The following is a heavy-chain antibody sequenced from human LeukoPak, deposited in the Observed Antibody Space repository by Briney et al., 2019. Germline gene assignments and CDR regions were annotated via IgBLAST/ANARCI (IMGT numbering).Heavy chain of an antibody. CDR2: ISGSGGST. Sequence: GGSLRLSCAASGFTFSDYAMSWVRQAPGKGLEWVSDISGSGGSTYYADSVKGRFTISRDNSKNTLYLQMNSLRAEDTALYYCAKRGYYDSSGYTPLSFWGQGTLVTVSS. CDR1: GFTFSDYA. D-gene: IGHD3-22*01. CDR3: AKRGYYDSSGYTPLSF. V-gene: IGHV3-23*01. J-gene: IGHJ4*02.